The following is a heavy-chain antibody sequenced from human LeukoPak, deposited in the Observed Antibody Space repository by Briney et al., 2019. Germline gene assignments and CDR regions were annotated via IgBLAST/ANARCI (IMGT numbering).Heavy chain of an antibody. D-gene: IGHD4-23*01. Sequence: GGSLRLSCAASGFTFDDYAMHWVRQAPGKGLEWVSGISWNSGGIGYADSVKGRFTISRDNAKNSLYLQMNSLRAEATALYYCAKDINYGGNPAAFDYWGQGTLVTVSS. J-gene: IGHJ4*02. V-gene: IGHV3-9*01. CDR1: GFTFDDYA. CDR3: AKDINYGGNPAAFDY. CDR2: ISWNSGGI.